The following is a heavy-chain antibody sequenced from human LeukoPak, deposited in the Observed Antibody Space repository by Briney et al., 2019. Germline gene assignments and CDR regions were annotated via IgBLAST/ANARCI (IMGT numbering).Heavy chain of an antibody. CDR1: GFTFSSYN. CDR3: ATSGTYRLDY. Sequence: GGSLRLSCAASGFTFSSYNMNWVRQAPGKGLEWVSSINTAGGSIFYADSVKGRFTISRDNAKNSLYLQMNSLKAEDTAVYYCATSGTYRLDYWGQGSLVTVSS. V-gene: IGHV3-48*01. J-gene: IGHJ4*02. CDR2: INTAGGSI. D-gene: IGHD1-26*01.